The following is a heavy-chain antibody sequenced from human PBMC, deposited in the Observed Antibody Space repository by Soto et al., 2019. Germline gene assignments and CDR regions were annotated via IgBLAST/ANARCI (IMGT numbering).Heavy chain of an antibody. CDR3: ASLDYGEYVFDY. CDR1: GYTFASYD. Sequence: ASVKVSCKASGYTFASYDINWVRQATGQGLEWMGWMNPNSGNTGYAQKFQGRVTMTRNTSISTAYMELSSLRSEDTAVYYCASLDYGEYVFDYWGQGTLVTVSS. CDR2: MNPNSGNT. D-gene: IGHD4-17*01. V-gene: IGHV1-8*01. J-gene: IGHJ4*02.